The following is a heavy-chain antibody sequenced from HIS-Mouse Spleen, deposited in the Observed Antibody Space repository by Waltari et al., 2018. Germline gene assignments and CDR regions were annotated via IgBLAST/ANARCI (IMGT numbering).Heavy chain of an antibody. CDR2: IYYSGST. D-gene: IGHD6-13*01. J-gene: IGHJ2*01. V-gene: IGHV4-39*07. Sequence: QLQLQESGPGLVKPSEPLSLTCPVSGGSIRSSSYHWGWIRQPPGKGLAWIGSIYYSGSTYYNPSLKSRVTISVDTSKNQFSLKLSSVTAADTAVYYCAREIPYSSSWYDWYFDLWGRGTLVTVSS. CDR1: GGSIRSSSYH. CDR3: AREIPYSSSWYDWYFDL.